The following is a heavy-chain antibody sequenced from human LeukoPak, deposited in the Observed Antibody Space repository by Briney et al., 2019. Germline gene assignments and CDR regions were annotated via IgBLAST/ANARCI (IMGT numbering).Heavy chain of an antibody. CDR3: AKASLRYSSSWYSEADGGYYYYGMDV. CDR2: ISGSGGST. V-gene: IGHV3-23*01. J-gene: IGHJ6*02. CDR1: GFTFSSYA. D-gene: IGHD6-13*01. Sequence: GGSLRLSCAASGFTFSSYAMSWVRQAPGKGLEWVSAISGSGGSTYYADSVKGRFTISRDNSKNTLYLQMNSLRAEDTAVYYCAKASLRYSSSWYSEADGGYYYYGMDVWGQGTSVTVSS.